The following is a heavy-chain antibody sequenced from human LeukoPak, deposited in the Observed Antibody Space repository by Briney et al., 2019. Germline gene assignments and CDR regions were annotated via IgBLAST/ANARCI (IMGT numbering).Heavy chain of an antibody. V-gene: IGHV3-23*01. Sequence: GGSLRLSCAASGFTFSSIAMSWVRQAPGKGLEWVSSISGSGGSTYHADSVRGRFTIARDTSKNTLYLQMNSLRVDDTAVYYCAKDLHYYVAMDVWGQGTAVTVSS. J-gene: IGHJ6*02. CDR1: GFTFSSIA. D-gene: IGHD3-10*02. CDR3: AKDLHYYVAMDV. CDR2: ISGSGGST.